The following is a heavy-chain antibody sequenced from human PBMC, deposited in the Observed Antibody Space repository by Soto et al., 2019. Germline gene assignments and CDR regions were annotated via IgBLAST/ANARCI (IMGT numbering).Heavy chain of an antibody. V-gene: IGHV1-69*06. CDR3: ATRIGYCSSTRCYASWDDFDI. J-gene: IGHJ3*02. Sequence: SVKVSCKASGGTFSSYAISWVRQAPGQGLEWMGGIIPIFGTANYAQKFQGRVTITADKSTSTAYMELSSLRSEDTAVYYCATRIGYCSSTRCYASWDDFDIWGQGTMVTVSS. CDR2: IIPIFGTA. D-gene: IGHD2-2*01. CDR1: GGTFSSYA.